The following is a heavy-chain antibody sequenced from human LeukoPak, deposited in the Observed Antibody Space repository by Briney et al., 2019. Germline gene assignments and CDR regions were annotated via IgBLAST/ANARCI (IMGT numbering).Heavy chain of an antibody. CDR2: ISWNSRSI. Sequence: GGSLRLSCATSGFTFNDYAMYWVRQAPGKGLEWVSGISWNSRSIAYADSVEGRFTISRDNTKNSLYLQMSTLRVEDTAVYYCAREERAGTVYWGQGTLVTVSS. D-gene: IGHD6-19*01. CDR3: AREERAGTVY. CDR1: GFTFNDYA. J-gene: IGHJ4*02. V-gene: IGHV3-9*01.